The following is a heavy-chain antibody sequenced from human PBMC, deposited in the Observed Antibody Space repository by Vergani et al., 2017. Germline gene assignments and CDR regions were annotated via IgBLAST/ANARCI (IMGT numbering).Heavy chain of an antibody. Sequence: QVQLVESGGGVVQPGRSLRLSCAASGFTFSSYGMHWVRQAPGKGLEWVAVISYDGSNKYYADSVKGRFTISRDNSKNTLYLQMNSLRAEDTAVYYCANLAFGGVMVVDYWGQGTLVTVSS. V-gene: IGHV3-30*18. CDR1: GFTFSSYG. CDR2: ISYDGSNK. CDR3: ANLAFGGVMVVDY. J-gene: IGHJ4*02. D-gene: IGHD3-16*01.